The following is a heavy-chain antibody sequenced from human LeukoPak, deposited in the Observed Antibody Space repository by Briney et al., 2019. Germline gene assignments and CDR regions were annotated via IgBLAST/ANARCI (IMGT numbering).Heavy chain of an antibody. CDR1: GYTFTGYY. D-gene: IGHD5-24*01. V-gene: IGHV1-2*02. CDR2: INPDSGGT. J-gene: IGHJ4*02. CDR3: ATPGPDGYNSLVFSLDY. Sequence: VASVKVSCKASGYTFTGYYIHWVRQAPGQGLEWMGWINPDSGGTNYAQKFQGRVTMTRDTSISTAYMELSRLRSDDTAVYYCATPGPDGYNSLVFSLDYWGQGTLVTVSS.